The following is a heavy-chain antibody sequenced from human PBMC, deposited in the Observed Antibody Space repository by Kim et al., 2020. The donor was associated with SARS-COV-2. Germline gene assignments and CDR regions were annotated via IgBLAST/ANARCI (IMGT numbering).Heavy chain of an antibody. CDR3: ARESSSSSSFGY. Sequence: YYAVSVKGRFTIYNDRAKNSLFLQMSGLRVEDTAIYYCARESSSSSSFGYWGQGTLVTVAS. J-gene: IGHJ4*02. V-gene: IGHV3-11*01. D-gene: IGHD6-6*01.